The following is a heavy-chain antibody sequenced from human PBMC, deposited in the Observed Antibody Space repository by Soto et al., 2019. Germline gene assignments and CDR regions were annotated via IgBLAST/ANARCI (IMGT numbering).Heavy chain of an antibody. V-gene: IGHV4-39*01. Sequence: SETLSLTCTVSVGSISSSSYYWGWIRQPPGKGLEWIGSIYYSGSTYYNPSLKSRVTISVDTSKNQFSLKLSSVTAADTAVYYCARLGVLLWFGESYGWFDPWGQGTLVTVSS. CDR2: IYYSGST. CDR3: ARLGVLLWFGESYGWFDP. D-gene: IGHD3-10*01. J-gene: IGHJ5*02. CDR1: VGSISSSSYY.